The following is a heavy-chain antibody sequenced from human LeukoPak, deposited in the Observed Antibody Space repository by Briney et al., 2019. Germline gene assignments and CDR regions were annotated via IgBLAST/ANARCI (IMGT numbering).Heavy chain of an antibody. D-gene: IGHD6-6*01. CDR2: MYYSGST. Sequence: PSQTLSLTCTVSGGSISSGDYYWSWIRQPPGKGLEWIGYMYYSGSTSYNPSLKSRVTISLDTSKNQFSLKLTSVTAADTAVYYCARSAGVAARRHYVDYWGQGTLVTVSS. J-gene: IGHJ4*02. CDR3: ARSAGVAARRHYVDY. V-gene: IGHV4-61*08. CDR1: GGSISSGDYY.